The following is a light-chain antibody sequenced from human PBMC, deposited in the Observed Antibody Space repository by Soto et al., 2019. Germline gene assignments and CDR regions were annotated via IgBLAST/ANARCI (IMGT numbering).Light chain of an antibody. J-gene: IGLJ3*02. CDR2: EVS. CDR1: SSDVGGYNY. V-gene: IGLV2-14*01. CDR3: SSYTSSSTLGV. Sequence: QSVLTQPASVSGSPGQSITISCTGTSSDVGGYNYVSWYQQHPGKAPKLMIYEVSNRPSGVSNRFFGSKSGNTASLTISGLQAEDEADYYCSSYTSSSTLGVFGGGTKVTVL.